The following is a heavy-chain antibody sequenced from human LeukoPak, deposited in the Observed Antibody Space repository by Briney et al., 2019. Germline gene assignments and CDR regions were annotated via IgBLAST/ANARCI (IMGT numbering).Heavy chain of an antibody. CDR2: VSTSGVGT. J-gene: IGHJ6*03. CDR1: GFTFSSFA. V-gene: IGHV3-23*01. Sequence: GGSLRLSCAASGFTFSSFAMSWIRQAPGKGLEWVSSVSTSGVGTYYADSVRGRFTISRDNSKNTVFLQMNSLRAEDTAVYYCAKGGARPTGYYYYMDVWGKGTTVTVSS. CDR3: AKGGARPTGYYYYMDV.